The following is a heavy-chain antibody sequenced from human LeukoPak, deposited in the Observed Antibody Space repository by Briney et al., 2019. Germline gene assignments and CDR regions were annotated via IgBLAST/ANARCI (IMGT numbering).Heavy chain of an antibody. D-gene: IGHD2-2*01. V-gene: IGHV4-4*07. J-gene: IGHJ4*02. CDR1: GYSISSSY. CDR2: FHTSGSA. Sequence: SETLSLTCTVSGYSISSSYWSWIRQPAGKGLEWIGRFHTSGSANYNPSLKSRVSMSVDTSKNQLSLKLTSVTAADTAVYYCARGGGASPSDYWGQGILVTVSS. CDR3: ARGGGASPSDY.